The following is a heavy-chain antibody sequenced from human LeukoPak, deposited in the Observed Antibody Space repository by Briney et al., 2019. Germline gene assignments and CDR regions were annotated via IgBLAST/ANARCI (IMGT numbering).Heavy chain of an antibody. CDR3: ARAPARARLDY. Sequence: PGGSLRLSCAASGFTFSRYWMYGVRQAPGKGLEWVASIKLDGSEQYYVDSVKGRFTISRDNAKSSLYLQMNSLRAEDTAVYYCARAPARARLDYWGQGTLVTVSS. CDR2: IKLDGSEQ. J-gene: IGHJ4*02. V-gene: IGHV3-7*01. D-gene: IGHD6-6*01. CDR1: GFTFSRYW.